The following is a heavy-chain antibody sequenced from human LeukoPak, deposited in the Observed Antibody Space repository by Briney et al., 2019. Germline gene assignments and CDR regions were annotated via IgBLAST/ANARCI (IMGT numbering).Heavy chain of an antibody. Sequence: PSQTLSLTCTVSGGSISSGSYYWSWIRQPAGKGLEWIGRIYTSGSTNYNPSLKSRVTISVDTSKNQFSLKLSSVTAADTAVYYCARDRADSYGYVYFDYWGQGTLVTVSS. CDR3: ARDRADSYGYVYFDY. CDR2: IYTSGST. J-gene: IGHJ4*02. CDR1: GGSISSGSYY. D-gene: IGHD5-18*01. V-gene: IGHV4-61*02.